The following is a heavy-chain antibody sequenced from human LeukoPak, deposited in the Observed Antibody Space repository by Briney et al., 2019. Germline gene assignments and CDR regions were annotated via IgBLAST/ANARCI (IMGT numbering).Heavy chain of an antibody. V-gene: IGHV4-4*08. J-gene: IGHJ4*02. CDR2: IHANGDT. Sequence: SETLSLTCTVSGVSISSNYWSWIRQPPGKGLEWNGLEWIGYIHANGDTNYNPSLNRRVTMSLDSSRRHLSLNLSSLTAADTAVYFCAGYGHSNYLAYWGQGILVTVSS. D-gene: IGHD5-24*01. CDR3: AGYGHSNYLAY. CDR1: GVSISSNY.